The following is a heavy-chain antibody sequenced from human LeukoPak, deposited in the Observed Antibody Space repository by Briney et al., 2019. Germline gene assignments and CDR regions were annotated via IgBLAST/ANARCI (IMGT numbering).Heavy chain of an antibody. J-gene: IGHJ4*02. D-gene: IGHD5-24*01. V-gene: IGHV3-53*01. CDR3: TVQRGGDGYNTFDY. CDR2: IYSGGST. Sequence: PGGSLRLSCAVSGFTVSSNYMSWVRQAPGKGLEWVSVIYSGGSTYYADSVKGRFTISRDNSKNTLYLQMNSLRAEDTAVYYCTVQRGGDGYNTFDYWGQGTLVTVSS. CDR1: GFTVSSNY.